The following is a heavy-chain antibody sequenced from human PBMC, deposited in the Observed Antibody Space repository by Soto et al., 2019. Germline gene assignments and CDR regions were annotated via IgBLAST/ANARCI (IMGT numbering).Heavy chain of an antibody. CDR3: ARDSYCSSTSCRAGSAFDI. Sequence: QVQLVQSGAEVKKPGASVKVSCKASGYTFTSYAMHWVRQAPGQRLEWMGWINAGNGNTKYSQKFQGRVTITRDTSASTAYMELSSLRSEDTAVYYCARDSYCSSTSCRAGSAFDIWGQGTMVTVSS. CDR2: INAGNGNT. J-gene: IGHJ3*02. D-gene: IGHD2-2*01. V-gene: IGHV1-3*01. CDR1: GYTFTSYA.